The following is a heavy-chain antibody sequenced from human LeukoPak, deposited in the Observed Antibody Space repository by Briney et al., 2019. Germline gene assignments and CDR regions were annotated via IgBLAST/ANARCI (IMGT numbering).Heavy chain of an antibody. Sequence: GGSLRLSCAASGFSFSSYNMNWVRQTPGKGLEWVSSITSSSTYTFYADSVKGRFTISRDNARNSLYLQMNSLRAEDAAVYYCARDPYSGTYGDTYYYYMDVWGKGTTVTISS. J-gene: IGHJ6*03. V-gene: IGHV3-21*01. CDR1: GFSFSSYN. CDR3: ARDPYSGTYGDTYYYYMDV. CDR2: ITSSSTYT. D-gene: IGHD1-26*01.